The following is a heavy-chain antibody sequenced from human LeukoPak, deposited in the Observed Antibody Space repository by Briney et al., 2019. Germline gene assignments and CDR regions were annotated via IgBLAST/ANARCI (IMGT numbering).Heavy chain of an antibody. CDR2: IYYSGST. CDR1: GGSIRSGDYD. V-gene: IGHV4-30-4*08. D-gene: IGHD1-20*01. J-gene: IGHJ4*02. Sequence: SETLSLTCTVSGGSIRSGDYDWSWIRQPPGKGLEWIGYIYYSGSTYYNPSLKSRVTISVDTSKNQFSLKLSSVTAADTAVYYCARVEYNWNDEGFDYWGQGTLVTVSS. CDR3: ARVEYNWNDEGFDY.